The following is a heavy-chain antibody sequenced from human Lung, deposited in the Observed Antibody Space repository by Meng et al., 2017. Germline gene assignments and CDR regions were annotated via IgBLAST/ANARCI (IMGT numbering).Heavy chain of an antibody. D-gene: IGHD4-11*01. Sequence: VPPRLAGDGPCNPLEALSRTFCATGGSFSDDYWSRLRPPPGKGLEWIGEINRSASTNYNPSLESRATISVDTSQNNLSLKLSFVTAADSAVYYCARGPTTMAHDFDYWGQGTLVTVSS. CDR3: ARGPTTMAHDFDY. CDR1: GGSFSDDY. CDR2: INRSAST. J-gene: IGHJ4*02. V-gene: IGHV4-34*01.